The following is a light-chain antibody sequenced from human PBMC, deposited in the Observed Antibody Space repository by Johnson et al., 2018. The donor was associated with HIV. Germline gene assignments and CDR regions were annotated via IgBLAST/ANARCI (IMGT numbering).Light chain of an antibody. Sequence: QAVLTQPPSVSAAPGQKVTIPCSGSSSNIGNNYVSWYQELPGTAPKLLIYDNNKRPSGIPDRFSGSKSGTSATLGITGLQTGDEAVYYCGIWESSLSAYVFGTGTKVTFL. J-gene: IGLJ1*01. V-gene: IGLV1-51*01. CDR3: GIWESSLSAYV. CDR2: DNN. CDR1: SSNIGNNY.